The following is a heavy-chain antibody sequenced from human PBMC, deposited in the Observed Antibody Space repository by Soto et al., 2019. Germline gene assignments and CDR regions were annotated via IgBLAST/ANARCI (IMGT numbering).Heavy chain of an antibody. D-gene: IGHD2-2*01. V-gene: IGHV4-59*01. CDR2: IFYSGST. CDR3: ARGVPEPANAIYFLYYGIDV. J-gene: IGHJ6*02. Sequence: SSETLSLTCTVSGGSISHYFWSWIRQSPGKGLEWIGYIFYSGSTNYNPSLKSRVTMSVDTSKKQFSLRLRSVSAADTAVYYCARGVPEPANAIYFLYYGIDVWGQGTKVTVYS. CDR1: GGSISHYF.